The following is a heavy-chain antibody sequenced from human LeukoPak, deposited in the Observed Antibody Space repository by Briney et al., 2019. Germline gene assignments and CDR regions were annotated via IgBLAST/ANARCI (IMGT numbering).Heavy chain of an antibody. D-gene: IGHD2-21*02. J-gene: IGHJ4*02. CDR2: IYHSGST. Sequence: SETLSLTCAVYGGSFSGYYWSWIRQPPGKGLEWIGEIYHSGSTNYNPSLKSRVTISVDKSKNQFSLKLSSVTAADTAVYSCARTDKGAFDYWGQGTLVTVFS. V-gene: IGHV4-34*01. CDR1: GGSFSGYY. CDR3: ARTDKGAFDY.